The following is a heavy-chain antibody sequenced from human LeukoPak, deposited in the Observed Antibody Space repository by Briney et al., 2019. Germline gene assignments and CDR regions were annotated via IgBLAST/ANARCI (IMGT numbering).Heavy chain of an antibody. D-gene: IGHD6-13*01. V-gene: IGHV3-48*03. CDR2: ISSSGSTI. J-gene: IGHJ4*02. CDR3: ARGGIAAAVDY. CDR1: GFTFSSYE. Sequence: GGSLRLSCAASGFTFSSYEMNRVRQAPGKGLEWVSYISSSGSTIYYADSVKGRFTISRDNAKNSLYLQMNSLRAEDTAVYYCARGGIAAAVDYWGQGTLVTVSS.